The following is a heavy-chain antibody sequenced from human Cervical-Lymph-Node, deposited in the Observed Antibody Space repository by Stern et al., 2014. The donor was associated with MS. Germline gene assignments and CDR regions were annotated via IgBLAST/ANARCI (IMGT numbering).Heavy chain of an antibody. Sequence: QVQLVQSGAEVKKPGASVKVSCKASGYIFTGHYIYWVRQAPGQGLEWMGRINPNSGDTNYAQRFQGRITMTRDTSFSTAYMDLSGLKSDDTAVYYCTIVKDYCPFWGQGTLVTVSS. CDR1: GYIFTGHY. V-gene: IGHV1-2*06. D-gene: IGHD2/OR15-2a*01. CDR3: TIVKDYCPF. CDR2: INPNSGDT. J-gene: IGHJ4*02.